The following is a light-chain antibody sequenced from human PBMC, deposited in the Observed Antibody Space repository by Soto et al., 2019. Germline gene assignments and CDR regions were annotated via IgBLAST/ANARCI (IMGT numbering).Light chain of an antibody. CDR2: NAS. V-gene: IGKV1-33*01. J-gene: IGKJ1*01. Sequence: DIQMTQSPSSLSASVGDRVTITCQASQDISNYLNWYQLKPGQAPKLLIYNASNLKTGVPSRFSGSGSGTDFTFTIISLQPEERATYFCQQYDSLPQTFGQGTKVEIK. CDR1: QDISNY. CDR3: QQYDSLPQT.